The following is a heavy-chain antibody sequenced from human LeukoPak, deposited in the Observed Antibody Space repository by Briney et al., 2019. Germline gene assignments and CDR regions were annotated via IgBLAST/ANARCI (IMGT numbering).Heavy chain of an antibody. Sequence: GGSLRLSCAASGYTFSSYAMSWVRQAPGKGLEWVSAISGSGGSTYFADSVKGRFIISRDNSKNTLDLQMNSLRAEDTAVYYCAKVTAATGIDYWGQGTLVTVSS. J-gene: IGHJ4*02. D-gene: IGHD6-13*01. CDR3: AKVTAATGIDY. V-gene: IGHV3-23*01. CDR1: GYTFSSYA. CDR2: ISGSGGST.